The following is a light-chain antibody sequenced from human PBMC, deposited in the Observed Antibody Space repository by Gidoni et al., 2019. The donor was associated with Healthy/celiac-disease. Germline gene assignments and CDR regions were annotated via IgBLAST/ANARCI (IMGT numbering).Light chain of an antibody. CDR1: QSNSSY. CDR3: QQSNSTPWT. V-gene: IGKV1-39*01. J-gene: IGKJ1*01. Sequence: DIQMTQSPSSLSASVGDRVTITCRASQSNSSYLNWYQQKPGKAPKLLIYAASSLQSGVPARVSGSGAGTDFTRTISRLQPEDFATYYFQQSNSTPWTFGQGTKVEIK. CDR2: AAS.